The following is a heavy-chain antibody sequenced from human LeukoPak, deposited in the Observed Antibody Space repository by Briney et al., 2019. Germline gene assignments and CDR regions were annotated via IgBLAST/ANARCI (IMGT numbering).Heavy chain of an antibody. CDR3: AKGYSSSWYWYFDL. V-gene: IGHV3-64*01. Sequence: GGSLRLSCAASGFTFSSYAMHWVRQAPGKGLEYVSAISINGGTTYYANSVKGRFTISRDNSKNTLYLQMGSLRAEDMAVYYCAKGYSSSWYWYFDLWGRGTLVTVSS. CDR1: GFTFSSYA. D-gene: IGHD6-13*01. CDR2: ISINGGTT. J-gene: IGHJ2*01.